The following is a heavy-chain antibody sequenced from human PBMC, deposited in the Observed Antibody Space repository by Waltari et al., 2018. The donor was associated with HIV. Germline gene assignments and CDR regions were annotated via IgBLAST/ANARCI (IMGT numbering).Heavy chain of an antibody. CDR3: ARSRGAYGMDV. V-gene: IGHV4-61*02. CDR2: IYTSGST. J-gene: IGHJ6*02. D-gene: IGHD3-10*01. Sequence: QVQLQESGPGLVKPSQTLSLTCTVSGGSISSGSYYWSWIRQPAGKGLEWIGRIYTSGSTNYNPSLKSRVTISVDTSKNQFSLKLSSVTAADTAVYYCARSRGAYGMDVWGQGTTVTVSS. CDR1: GGSISSGSYY.